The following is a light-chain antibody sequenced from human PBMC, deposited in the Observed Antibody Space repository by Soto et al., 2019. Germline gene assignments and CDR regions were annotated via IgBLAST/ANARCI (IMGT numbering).Light chain of an antibody. J-gene: IGLJ2*01. CDR2: GND. V-gene: IGLV1-40*01. Sequence: QPVLTQPPSVSGAPGQRVTISCTGSSSNIGAFYDVHWYQHLPGTAPKLLIYGNDNRPSGVPDRFSGSQSGTSASLAITGLQAEDEADYYCQSYDRSLSVVVFGGGTQLTVL. CDR1: SSNIGAFYD. CDR3: QSYDRSLSVVV.